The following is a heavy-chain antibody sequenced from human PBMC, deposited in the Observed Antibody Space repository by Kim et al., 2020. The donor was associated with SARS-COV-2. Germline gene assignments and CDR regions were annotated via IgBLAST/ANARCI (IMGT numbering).Heavy chain of an antibody. J-gene: IGHJ4*02. D-gene: IGHD3-3*01. Sequence: GGSLRLSCAASGFTFSSYSMNWVRQAPGKGLEWVSYITSSSSTIYYADSVKGRFTISRDNAKNSLYLQMNSLRDDDTAVYYCARAPRLAPRFWAGDYWGQGTLVTVSS. CDR3: ARAPRLAPRFWAGDY. CDR2: ITSSSSTI. V-gene: IGHV3-48*02. CDR1: GFTFSSYS.